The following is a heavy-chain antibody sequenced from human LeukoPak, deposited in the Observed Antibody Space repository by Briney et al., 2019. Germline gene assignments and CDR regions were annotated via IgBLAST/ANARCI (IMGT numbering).Heavy chain of an antibody. CDR2: IYYSGST. CDR1: GGSISSYY. Sequence: PSETLSLTCTVSGGSISSYYWSWIRQPPGKGLEWIGYIYYSGSTNYNPSLKSRVTISVDTSKNQFSLKLSPVTAADTAVYYCARHPYYYYGMDVWGQGTTVTVSS. V-gene: IGHV4-59*08. J-gene: IGHJ6*02. CDR3: ARHPYYYYGMDV.